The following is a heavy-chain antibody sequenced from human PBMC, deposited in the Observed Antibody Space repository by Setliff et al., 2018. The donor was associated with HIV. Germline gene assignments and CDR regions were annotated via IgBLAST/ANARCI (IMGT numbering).Heavy chain of an antibody. Sequence: GASVKVPCKASGGTFSSYAINWVRQAPGQGLEWMGGIIPMFGTAHYAQKFQGRVTITADESTTTAYMELSSLRSEDTAVFYCARGGCGYYDFWSGSSAFEYWGQGTLVTVSS. V-gene: IGHV1-69*13. J-gene: IGHJ4*02. D-gene: IGHD3-3*01. CDR3: ARGGCGYYDFWSGSSAFEY. CDR2: IIPMFGTA. CDR1: GGTFSSYA.